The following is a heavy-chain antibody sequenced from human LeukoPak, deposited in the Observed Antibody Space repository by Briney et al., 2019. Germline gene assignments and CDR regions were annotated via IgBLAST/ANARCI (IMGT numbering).Heavy chain of an antibody. CDR1: GFTFSGSA. CDR3: ARDIGDAAFH. V-gene: IGHV3-73*01. D-gene: IGHD4-17*01. J-gene: IGHJ4*02. Sequence: GGSLKLSCAASGFTFSGSAMHWVRQASGKGLEWVGRIRSRANSYATAYAASVKGRFTISRDDSKNTAYLQMNSLKTEDTAVYYCARDIGDAAFHWGQGTLVTVSS. CDR2: IRSRANSYAT.